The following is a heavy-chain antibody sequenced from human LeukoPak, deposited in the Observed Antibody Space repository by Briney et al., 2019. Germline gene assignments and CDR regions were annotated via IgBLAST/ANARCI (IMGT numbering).Heavy chain of an antibody. V-gene: IGHV3-7*01. J-gene: IGHJ4*02. Sequence: GGSLRLSCAASGFTFSSYWMSWVRQAPGKGLEWVANIKQDGSEKYYVNSVKGRFTISRDNAKNSLYLQMNSLRAEDTAIYFCAREGDWNYEDYWGQGTLVTVSS. CDR2: IKQDGSEK. CDR1: GFTFSSYW. CDR3: AREGDWNYEDY. D-gene: IGHD1-7*01.